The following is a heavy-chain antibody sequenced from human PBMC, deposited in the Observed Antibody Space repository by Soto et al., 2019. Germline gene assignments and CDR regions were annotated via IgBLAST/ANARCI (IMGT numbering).Heavy chain of an antibody. CDR1: GGSISSGGYY. CDR2: IYYSGST. J-gene: IGHJ6*03. Sequence: QVQLQESGPGLVKPSQTLSLTCTVSGGSISSGGYYWSWIRQHPGKGLEWIGYIYYSGSTYYNPSLKSRVTISVDTSKNQFSLKLSSVTAADTAVYYCARITVTTSYYYYYYMDVWGKGTTVTVSS. D-gene: IGHD4-17*01. CDR3: ARITVTTSYYYYYYMDV. V-gene: IGHV4-31*03.